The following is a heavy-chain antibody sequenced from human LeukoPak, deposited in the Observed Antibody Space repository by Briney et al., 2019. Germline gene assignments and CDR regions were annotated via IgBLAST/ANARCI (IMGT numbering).Heavy chain of an antibody. CDR3: ARTGFYGSGSYSRNNWFDP. D-gene: IGHD3-10*01. CDR2: IWPGDSDT. V-gene: IGHV5-51*01. J-gene: IGHJ5*02. CDR1: GYTFASYW. Sequence: GDSLKISCKGSGYTFASYWIGWVRQMPGKGLERIGIIWPGDSDTRYSPSFQGQVTISADKSMSTTYLQWSSLKDSDTAIYYCARTGFYGSGSYSRNNWFDPWGQGTLVTVSS.